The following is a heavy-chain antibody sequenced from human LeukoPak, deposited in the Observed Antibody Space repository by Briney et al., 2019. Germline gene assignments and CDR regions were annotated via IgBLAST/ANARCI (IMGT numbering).Heavy chain of an antibody. CDR2: ISYDGSNK. D-gene: IGHD6-19*01. J-gene: IGHJ3*02. V-gene: IGHV3-30*18. CDR3: AKSSTYSSGAHAYDI. CDR1: GFTFSSYG. Sequence: GGSLRLSCAASGFTFSSYGMHWVRQAPGKGLEWVAAISYDGSNKYYADPVKGRFTISRDTSKNTLYLQMNSLRAEDTAVYYCAKSSTYSSGAHAYDIWGQGTLVTVSS.